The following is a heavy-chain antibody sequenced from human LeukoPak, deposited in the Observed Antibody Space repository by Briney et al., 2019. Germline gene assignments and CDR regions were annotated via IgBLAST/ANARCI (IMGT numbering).Heavy chain of an antibody. CDR1: GGSFSGYY. D-gene: IGHD1-26*01. V-gene: IGHV4-34*01. CDR3: ARDSGVGATANDAFDI. J-gene: IGHJ3*02. CDR2: INHSGST. Sequence: PSETLSLTCAVSGGSFSGYYWSWIRQPPGKGLEWIGEINHSGSTNYNPSLKSRVTISVDTSKNQFSLKLSSVTAADTAVYYCARDSGVGATANDAFDIWGQGTMVTVSS.